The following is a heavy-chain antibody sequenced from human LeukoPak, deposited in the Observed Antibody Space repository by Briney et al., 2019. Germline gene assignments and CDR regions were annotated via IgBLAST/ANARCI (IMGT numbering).Heavy chain of an antibody. V-gene: IGHV3-73*01. CDR1: GFAFSGST. CDR2: IRTKPDNYAT. J-gene: IGHJ5*02. Sequence: GGSLRLSCAASGFAFSGSTMHWVRQASGKGLQWVGRIRTKPDNYATAYAASVKGRFTISRDDSRNTAYLQMNSLKTEDTAVYYCVGQAVDCGGGSCQPDQWGQGTLVIVSS. D-gene: IGHD2-21*01. CDR3: VGQAVDCGGGSCQPDQ.